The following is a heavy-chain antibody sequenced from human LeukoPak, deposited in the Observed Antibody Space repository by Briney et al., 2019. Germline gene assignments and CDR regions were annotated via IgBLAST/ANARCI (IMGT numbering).Heavy chain of an antibody. Sequence: PGGSLRLSCAASGFIVSSNYMSWVRQVPGKGLEWVSIIHSDGSTDYAESVKGRFTISRDNSKNTLYLQVNSLRVEDTAVYYCARQNTPHGNFDYWGQGILVTVSS. J-gene: IGHJ4*02. V-gene: IGHV3-53*01. CDR1: GFIVSSNY. CDR2: IHSDGST. D-gene: IGHD1-26*01. CDR3: ARQNTPHGNFDY.